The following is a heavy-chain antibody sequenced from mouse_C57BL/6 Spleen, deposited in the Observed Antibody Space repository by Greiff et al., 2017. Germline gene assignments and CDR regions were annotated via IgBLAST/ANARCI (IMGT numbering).Heavy chain of an antibody. CDR3: AREIGYDYAKVWLAY. J-gene: IGHJ3*01. CDR2: ISYDGSN. CDR1: GYSITSGYY. V-gene: IGHV3-6*01. D-gene: IGHD2-4*01. Sequence: EVKLMESGPGLVKPSQSLSLTCSVTGYSITSGYYWNWIRQFPGNKLEWMGYISYDGSNNYNPSLNNRISITRNTSKNQFFLKLNSVTTEDTATYYCAREIGYDYAKVWLAYWGQGTLVTVSA.